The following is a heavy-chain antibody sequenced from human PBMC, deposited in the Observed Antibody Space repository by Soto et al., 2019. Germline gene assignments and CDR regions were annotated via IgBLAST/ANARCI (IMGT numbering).Heavy chain of an antibody. D-gene: IGHD1-26*01. Sequence: PGGSLRLSCAASGFTFSSYAMHWVRQAPGKGLEWVAVISYDGSNKYYADSVKGRFTISRDNSKNTLYLQMNSLRAEDTAVYYCARDFFGVGSYVDYWGQGTLVTVSS. J-gene: IGHJ4*02. V-gene: IGHV3-30-3*01. CDR3: ARDFFGVGSYVDY. CDR1: GFTFSSYA. CDR2: ISYDGSNK.